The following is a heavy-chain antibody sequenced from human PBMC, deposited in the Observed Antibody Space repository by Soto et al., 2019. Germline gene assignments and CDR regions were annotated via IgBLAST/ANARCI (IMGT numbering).Heavy chain of an antibody. J-gene: IGHJ5*02. D-gene: IGHD6-13*01. Sequence: ETLSLTCTVSGGSISSSSYYWGWIRQPPGKGLEWIGSIYYSGSTYYNPSLKSRVTISVDTSKNQFSLKLSSVTAADTAVYYCARLVSSEQQLVDWFDPWGQGTLVTAPQ. CDR3: ARLVSSEQQLVDWFDP. CDR2: IYYSGST. V-gene: IGHV4-39*01. CDR1: GGSISSSSYY.